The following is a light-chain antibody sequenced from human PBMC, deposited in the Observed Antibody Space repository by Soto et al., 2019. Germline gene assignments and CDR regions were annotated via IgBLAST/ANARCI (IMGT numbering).Light chain of an antibody. CDR3: QQRSNWPPIT. CDR2: DAS. J-gene: IGKJ5*01. V-gene: IGKV3-11*01. Sequence: EIVLTQSPATLSLSPGERATLSCRPSQSVSSYLAWYQQKPGQAPRLRIYDASNRATGIPARFSGSGSETDFTLPISSLEPEDFAVYYCQQRSNWPPITFGQGTRLEIK. CDR1: QSVSSY.